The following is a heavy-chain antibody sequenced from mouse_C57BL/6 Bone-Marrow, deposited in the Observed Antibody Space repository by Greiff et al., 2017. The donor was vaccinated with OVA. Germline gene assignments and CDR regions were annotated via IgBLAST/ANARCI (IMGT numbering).Heavy chain of an antibody. CDR1: EYEFPSHD. D-gene: IGHD2-4*01. CDR2: INSDGGSP. J-gene: IGHJ4*01. Sequence: EVQLQESGGGLVQPGESLKLSCESNEYEFPSHDMSWVRKTPEKRLELVAAINSDGGSPYYPDTMERRFIISRDNTKKTLYLQMSSLRSEDTALYYCPSTMITTDYAMDYWGQGTSVTVSS. CDR3: PSTMITTDYAMDY. V-gene: IGHV5-2*01.